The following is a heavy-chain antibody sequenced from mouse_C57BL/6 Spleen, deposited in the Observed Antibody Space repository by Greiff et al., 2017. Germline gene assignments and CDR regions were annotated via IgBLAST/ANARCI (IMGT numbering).Heavy chain of an antibody. CDR1: GYAFSSSW. D-gene: IGHD1-1*01. Sequence: VQLQQSGPELVKPGASVKISCKASGYAFSSSWMNWVKQRPGKGLEWIGRIYPGDGATNYNGKFKGKATLTADKSSSTSYMQLSSLTSEDSAVYFCASYGTTVDWYFDVWGTGTTVTVSS. CDR2: IYPGDGAT. J-gene: IGHJ1*03. V-gene: IGHV1-82*01. CDR3: ASYGTTVDWYFDV.